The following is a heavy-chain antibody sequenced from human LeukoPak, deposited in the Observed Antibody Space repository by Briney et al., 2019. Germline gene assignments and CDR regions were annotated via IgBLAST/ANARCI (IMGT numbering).Heavy chain of an antibody. CDR1: GFTFSSYS. J-gene: IGHJ4*02. V-gene: IGHV3-21*01. CDR2: ISSSSSYI. CDR3: ARSKVGATDY. D-gene: IGHD1-26*01. Sequence: PGGFLRLSCAASGFTFSSYSMNWVRQAPGKGLEWVSSISSSSSYIYYADSVKGRFTISRDNAKNSLYLQMNSLRAEDTAVYYCARSKVGATDYWGQGTLVTVSS.